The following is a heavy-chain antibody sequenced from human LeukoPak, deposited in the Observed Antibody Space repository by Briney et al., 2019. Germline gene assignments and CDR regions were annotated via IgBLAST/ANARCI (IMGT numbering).Heavy chain of an antibody. V-gene: IGHV4-4*07. J-gene: IGHJ4*02. CDR3: ARDRGRSYGSFDY. CDR1: GGSISSYY. Sequence: SETLSLTCTVSGGSISSYYWSWIRQPAGKGLEWIGRVYTDGTTSYNPSLKSRVTMSVDTSKNQFSLNLNSVTAADTAMYYCARDRGRSYGSFDYWGQGTLVTVSS. CDR2: VYTDGTT. D-gene: IGHD5-18*01.